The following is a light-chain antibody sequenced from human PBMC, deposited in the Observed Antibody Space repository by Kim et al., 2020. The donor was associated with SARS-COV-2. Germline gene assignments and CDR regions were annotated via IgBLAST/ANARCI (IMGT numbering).Light chain of an antibody. CDR3: SSWASTNSYV. CDR2: DVH. CDR1: RLDVGGYNY. J-gene: IGLJ1*01. V-gene: IGLV2-14*03. Sequence: QSALTQPASVSGSPGQSITISCTGTRLDVGGYNYVSWYQQHPGKAPKLMIYDVHNRPTGVSDRFAGSKSGNTASLTISGLQAEDEADYYCSSWASTNSYVFGTGTKVTVL.